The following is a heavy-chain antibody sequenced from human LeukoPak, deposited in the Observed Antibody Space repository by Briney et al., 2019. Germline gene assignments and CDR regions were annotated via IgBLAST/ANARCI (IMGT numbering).Heavy chain of an antibody. V-gene: IGHV1-69*01. CDR2: IIPIFGTA. CDR1: GGTFSSYA. CDR3: ARGRQLERLYAFDI. D-gene: IGHD1-1*01. J-gene: IGHJ3*02. Sequence: SVKVSCKASGGTFSSYAISWVRQAPGQGLEWMGGIIPIFGTANYAQKFQGRVTITADESTSTAYMELSSLRSADTAVYYCARGRQLERLYAFDIWGQGTMVTVSS.